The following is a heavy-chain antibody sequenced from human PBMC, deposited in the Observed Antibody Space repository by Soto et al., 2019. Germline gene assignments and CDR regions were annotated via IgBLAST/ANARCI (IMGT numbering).Heavy chain of an antibody. D-gene: IGHD2-2*01. Sequence: QVQLVESGGGVVQPGRSLRLSCAASGFTFSSYAMHWVRQAPGKGLEWVAVISYDGSNKYYADSVKGRFTISRDNSKNTLYLQMNSLRAEDTAVYYCARHLVPAAYIYYYYYGMDVWGQVTTVTVSS. CDR2: ISYDGSNK. J-gene: IGHJ6*02. CDR3: ARHLVPAAYIYYYYYGMDV. CDR1: GFTFSSYA. V-gene: IGHV3-30-3*01.